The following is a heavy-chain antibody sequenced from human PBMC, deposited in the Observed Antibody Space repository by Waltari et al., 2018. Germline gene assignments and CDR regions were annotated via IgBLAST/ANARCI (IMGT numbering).Heavy chain of an antibody. CDR3: ATSMAVAGKGRGWFDS. Sequence: EVQLVESGGGLIQPGGSLRLSCAASGFTVRTYMSWVRQAPGKGLGWVSVIYTGGSTDYADSVKGRFTISRDNSKNTLYLQMNSLRAEDTAVYYWATSMAVAGKGRGWFDSWGQGTLVTVSS. CDR2: IYTGGST. V-gene: IGHV3-53*01. D-gene: IGHD6-19*01. CDR1: GFTVRTY. J-gene: IGHJ5*01.